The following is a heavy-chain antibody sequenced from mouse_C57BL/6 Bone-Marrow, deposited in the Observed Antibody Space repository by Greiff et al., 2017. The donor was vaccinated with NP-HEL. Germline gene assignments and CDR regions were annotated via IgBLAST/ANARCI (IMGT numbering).Heavy chain of an antibody. D-gene: IGHD1-1*01. V-gene: IGHV8-8*01. CDR3: AREPYCGSPWYFDV. CDR2: IWWDDDK. Sequence: VKLVESGPGILQPSQTLSLTCSFSGFSLSTFGMGVGWIRQPSGKGLEWLAHIWWDDDKYYNPALKRRLTISKDTSKNQVFLKIANVDTADTATYYCAREPYCGSPWYFDVWGTGTTVTVSS. J-gene: IGHJ1*03. CDR1: GFSLSTFGMG.